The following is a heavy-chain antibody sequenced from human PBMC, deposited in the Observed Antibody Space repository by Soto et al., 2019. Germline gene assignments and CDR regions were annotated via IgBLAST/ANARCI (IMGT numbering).Heavy chain of an antibody. D-gene: IGHD3-22*01. CDR3: AKPTYYYDSSGSRRGGYGAFDI. V-gene: IGHV3-23*01. CDR2: ISGSGGST. J-gene: IGHJ3*02. Sequence: GGSLRLSCAASGFTFSSYAMGWVRQAPGKXLEWVSAISGSGGSTYYADSVKGRFTISRDNSKNTLYLQMNSLRAEDTAVYYCAKPTYYYDSSGSRRGGYGAFDIWGQGTMVTVSS. CDR1: GFTFSSYA.